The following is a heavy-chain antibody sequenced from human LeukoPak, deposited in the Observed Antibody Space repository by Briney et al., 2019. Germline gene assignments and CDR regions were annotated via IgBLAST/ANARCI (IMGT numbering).Heavy chain of an antibody. CDR3: ARRTIPYYYGMDV. J-gene: IGHJ6*02. CDR1: GGSFSGYY. CDR2: INHSGST. Sequence: PSETLSLTCAVYGGSFSGYYWSWIRQPPGKGLEWIGEINHSGSTNYNPSLKSRVTISVDTSKNQFSLKLSSVTAADTAVYYCARRTIPYYYGMDVWGQGTTVAVSS. V-gene: IGHV4-34*01. D-gene: IGHD3-3*01.